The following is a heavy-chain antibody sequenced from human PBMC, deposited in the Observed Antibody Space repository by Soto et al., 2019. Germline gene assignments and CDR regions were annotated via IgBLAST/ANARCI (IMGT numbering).Heavy chain of an antibody. CDR2: IYHSGST. Sequence: SETLSLTCAVSGGSISSSNWWSWVRQPPGKGLEWIGEIYHSGSTNYNPSLKSRVTISVDKSKNQFSLKLSSVTAADTAVYYCERREESKSGRIFDYWGQGTLVTVSS. D-gene: IGHD6-25*01. J-gene: IGHJ4*02. CDR1: GGSISSSNW. V-gene: IGHV4-4*02. CDR3: ERREESKSGRIFDY.